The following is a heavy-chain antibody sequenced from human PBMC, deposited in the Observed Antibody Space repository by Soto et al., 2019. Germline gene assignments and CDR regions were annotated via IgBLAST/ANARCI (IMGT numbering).Heavy chain of an antibody. Sequence: ASVKVSCKASGYTFTGYYMHWVRQAPGQGLEWMGWINPNSGGTNYAQKFQGWVTMTRDTSISTAYMELSRLRSDDTAVYYCARELRDYGILTGYYSSDAFDIWGQGTMVTVSS. CDR2: INPNSGGT. J-gene: IGHJ3*02. V-gene: IGHV1-2*04. CDR3: ARELRDYGILTGYYSSDAFDI. D-gene: IGHD3-9*01. CDR1: GYTFTGYY.